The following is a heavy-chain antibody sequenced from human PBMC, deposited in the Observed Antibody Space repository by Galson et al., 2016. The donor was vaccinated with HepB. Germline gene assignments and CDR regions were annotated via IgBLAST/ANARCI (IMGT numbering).Heavy chain of an antibody. CDR2: ITSGGST. CDR3: AKEISVAGVNGLPSDY. CDR1: GFTFSSYA. V-gene: IGHV3-23*01. J-gene: IGHJ4*02. D-gene: IGHD6-19*01. Sequence: SLRLSCAASGFTFSSYAMTWVRQAPGKGLEWVSVITSGGSTYYAASVTGRFTISRDNFKNTLYLQMNSLRAGDTAVYYCAKEISVAGVNGLPSDYWGQGTLVTVSS.